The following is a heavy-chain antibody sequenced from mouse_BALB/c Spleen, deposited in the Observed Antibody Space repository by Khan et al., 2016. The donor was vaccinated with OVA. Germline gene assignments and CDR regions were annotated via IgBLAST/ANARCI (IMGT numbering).Heavy chain of an antibody. CDR1: GYSITSNYA. J-gene: IGHJ2*01. Sequence: EVQLVESGPGLVKPSQSLSLTCTVTGYSITSNYAWNWIRQFPGNKLEWMGYISYSGSTSYNPSHKGRISITRDTSKNQFFLQLNSLTTEDTATYYCARNNYYGYYFDYWGQGTTLTVSS. D-gene: IGHD1-1*01. CDR3: ARNNYYGYYFDY. V-gene: IGHV3-2*02. CDR2: ISYSGST.